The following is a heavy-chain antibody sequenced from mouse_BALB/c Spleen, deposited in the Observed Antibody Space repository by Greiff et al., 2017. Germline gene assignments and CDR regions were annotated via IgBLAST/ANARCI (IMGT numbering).Heavy chain of an antibody. CDR2: ISSGGGST. V-gene: IGHV5-12-1*01. CDR1: GFAFSSYD. CDR3: ARQRIGFDV. J-gene: IGHJ1*01. Sequence: EVKLVESGGGLVKPGGSLKLSCAASGFAFSSYDMSWVRQTPEKRLEWVAYISSGGGSTYYPDTVKGRFTISRDNAKNTLYLQMSSLKSEDTAMYYCARQRIGFDVWGAGTTVTVSS.